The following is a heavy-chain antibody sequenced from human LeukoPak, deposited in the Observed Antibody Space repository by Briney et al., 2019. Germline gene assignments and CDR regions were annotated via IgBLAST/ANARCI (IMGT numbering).Heavy chain of an antibody. CDR3: ARVHKYCSSISCYRFDP. Sequence: PSETLSLTCTVSGGSLSSGDYYWSWIRQHPGKGLEWIGYIYYSGSSYYNPSLKSRVTISVDTSKNQFSLKLSSVTAADTAVYYCARVHKYCSSISCYRFDPWGQGTLVTVSS. CDR2: IYYSGSS. CDR1: GGSLSSGDYY. J-gene: IGHJ5*02. V-gene: IGHV4-31*03. D-gene: IGHD2-2*01.